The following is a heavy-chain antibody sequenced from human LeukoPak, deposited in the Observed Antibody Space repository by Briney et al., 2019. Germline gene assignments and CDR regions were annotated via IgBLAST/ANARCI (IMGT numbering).Heavy chain of an antibody. CDR3: ARGYLGSTPSDY. CDR1: GGSFSGYY. CDR2: INHSGST. D-gene: IGHD2-15*01. V-gene: IGHV4-34*01. Sequence: SETLSLTCAVYGGSFSGYYWSWIRQPPGKGLEWIGEINHSGSTNYNPSLKSRVTISVDTSKNQFSLKLSSVTAADTAVYYCARGYLGSTPSDYWGQGTLVTVSS. J-gene: IGHJ4*02.